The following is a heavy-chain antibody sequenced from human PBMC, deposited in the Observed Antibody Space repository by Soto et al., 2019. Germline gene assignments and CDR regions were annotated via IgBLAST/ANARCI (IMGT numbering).Heavy chain of an antibody. CDR1: GFTFSNYW. CDR3: ARGTRNPGLDN. V-gene: IGHV3-7*03. D-gene: IGHD1-7*01. CDR2: IKEDGSKQ. Sequence: GGSLRLSCAASGFTFSNYWMNWVRQAPGKGLEWVGNIKEDGSKQGYVDSVRGRFTISRDNAKNSLYLQINSLRAEDTAVYYCARGTRNPGLDNWGQGTLVTV. J-gene: IGHJ4*02.